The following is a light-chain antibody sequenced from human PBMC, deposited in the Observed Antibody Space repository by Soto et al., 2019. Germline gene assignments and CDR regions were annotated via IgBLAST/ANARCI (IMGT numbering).Light chain of an antibody. CDR3: LQDYNYPRT. CDR2: AAS. Sequence: AIQMTQSPTSLSASVGYRVTITCRASQDMRKDFGWYQQKPGKAPQLLIYAASTLQSGVPSRFSGSGSGTDFTLTSSRLQPEALETYDCLQDYNYPRTFGQGTKVEIK. J-gene: IGKJ1*01. CDR1: QDMRKD. V-gene: IGKV1-6*01.